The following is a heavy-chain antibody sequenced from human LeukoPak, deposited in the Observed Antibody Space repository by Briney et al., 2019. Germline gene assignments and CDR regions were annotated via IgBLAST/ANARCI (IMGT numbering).Heavy chain of an antibody. Sequence: GGSLRLSCAASGFTFSNYAMTWVRLAPGKGLEWVSTVSASGGSTYYADSVKGRFTISRDNSKNTLHLQMNSLRAEDTAVYYCAKDYGGNPFDSWGQGTLVTVSS. CDR1: GFTFSNYA. J-gene: IGHJ4*02. D-gene: IGHD4-23*01. V-gene: IGHV3-23*01. CDR3: AKDYGGNPFDS. CDR2: VSASGGST.